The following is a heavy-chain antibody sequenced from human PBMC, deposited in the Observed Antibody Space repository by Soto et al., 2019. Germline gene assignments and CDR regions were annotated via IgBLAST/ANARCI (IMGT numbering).Heavy chain of an antibody. D-gene: IGHD2-15*01. V-gene: IGHV3-11*06. CDR2: ISGGLSYI. CDR3: ARGENMEAAVDY. Sequence: VGSLRLSCASSVFTFSDSYMICIRHSPGKWLEWVSYISGGLSYINYADSVKGRFTISRDNAKNSLYLQMNSLRVEDTAIYYCARGENMEAAVDYWGQGTQVNVSS. J-gene: IGHJ4*02. CDR1: VFTFSDSY.